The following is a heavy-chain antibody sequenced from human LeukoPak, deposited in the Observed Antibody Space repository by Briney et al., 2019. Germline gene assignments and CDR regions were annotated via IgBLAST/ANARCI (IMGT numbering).Heavy chain of an antibody. D-gene: IGHD3-3*01. CDR3: ARGPEYYDFWSGYPV. J-gene: IGHJ3*01. CDR1: GFTFSSYG. CDR2: IWYDGSNK. V-gene: IGHV3-33*01. Sequence: GGSLRLSCAASGFTFSSYGMHWVRQAPGKGLEWVAVIWYDGSNKYYADSVKGRFTISRDNAKNSLYLQMNSLRAEDTAVYYCARGPEYYDFWSGYPVWGQGTMVTVSS.